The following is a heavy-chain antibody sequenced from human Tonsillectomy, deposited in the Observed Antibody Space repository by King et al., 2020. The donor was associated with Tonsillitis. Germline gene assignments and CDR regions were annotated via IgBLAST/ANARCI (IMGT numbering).Heavy chain of an antibody. Sequence: QLQESGPGLVKPSETLSLTCTVSGGSISSTSFYWGWIRQPPGKGLEWIGSILYSGSTYYDPSLKSRVTISVDTSKNQFSLKLSSGTAADTAVYYCARHRLLNWFDRGGKGTLVTVSS. D-gene: IGHD2/OR15-2a*01. J-gene: IGHJ5*02. CDR2: ILYSGST. CDR3: ARHRLLNWFDR. CDR1: GGSISSTSFY. V-gene: IGHV4-39*01.